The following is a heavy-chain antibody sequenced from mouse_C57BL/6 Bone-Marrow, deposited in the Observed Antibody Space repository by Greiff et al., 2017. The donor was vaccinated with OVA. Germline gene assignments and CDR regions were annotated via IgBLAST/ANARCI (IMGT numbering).Heavy chain of an antibody. D-gene: IGHD2-4*01. CDR1: GYAFTNYL. J-gene: IGHJ3*01. Sequence: VKLMESGAELVRPGTSVKVSCKASGYAFTNYLIEWVKQRPGQGLEWIGVINPGSGGTNYNEKFKGKATLTADKSSSTAYMQLSSLTSEDSAVYFCARWRDYDGLAYWGQGTLVTVSA. CDR2: INPGSGGT. V-gene: IGHV1-54*01. CDR3: ARWRDYDGLAY.